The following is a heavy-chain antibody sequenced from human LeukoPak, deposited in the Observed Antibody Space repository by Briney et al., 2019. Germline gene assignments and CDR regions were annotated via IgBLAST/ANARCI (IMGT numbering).Heavy chain of an antibody. J-gene: IGHJ4*02. CDR1: GGSISSGGYY. Sequence: PSETLSLTCTVSGGSISSGGYYWSWIRQHPGKGLEWIGYIYYSGSTYYNPSLKSRVTISVDTSKNQFSLKLSSVTAADTAVYYCARDKRRVVVPAAKLQRGYSGCDWGQGTLVTVSS. V-gene: IGHV4-31*03. CDR2: IYYSGST. D-gene: IGHD2-2*01. CDR3: ARDKRRVVVPAAKLQRGYSGCD.